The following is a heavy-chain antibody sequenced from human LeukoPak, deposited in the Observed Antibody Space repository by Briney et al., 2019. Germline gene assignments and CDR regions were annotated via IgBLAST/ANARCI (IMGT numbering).Heavy chain of an antibody. CDR3: AGVSTATVYYFDY. V-gene: IGHV3-21*01. Sequence: GGSLRLSCTASGFSFSSSSINWVRHAPGKGLEWVSSISSSSSYIYYADSVKGRFTISRDNAKNSLYLQMNSLRAEDTAVYYRAGVSTATVYYFDYWGQGTLVTVSS. CDR1: GFSFSSSS. D-gene: IGHD2/OR15-2a*01. J-gene: IGHJ4*02. CDR2: ISSSSSYI.